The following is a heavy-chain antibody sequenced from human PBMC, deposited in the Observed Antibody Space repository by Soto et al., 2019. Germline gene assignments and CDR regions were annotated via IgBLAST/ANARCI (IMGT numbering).Heavy chain of an antibody. J-gene: IGHJ4*02. V-gene: IGHV3-23*01. CDR3: AKKRPETTVTSPGNYLDY. CDR1: GFTFSSFE. CDR2: ITGSGGTK. Sequence: EVQLLESGGGLVQPGGSLRLSCAASGFTFSSFELNWVRQAPGKGLEWVSAITGSGGTKYYADSVKGRFTISRDNSKNTLWLQMDSLRAEDTALYYCAKKRPETTVTSPGNYLDYWGRGTLVTVSS. D-gene: IGHD4-17*01.